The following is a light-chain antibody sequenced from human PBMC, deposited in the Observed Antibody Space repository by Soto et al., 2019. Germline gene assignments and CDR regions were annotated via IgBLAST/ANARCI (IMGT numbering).Light chain of an antibody. CDR1: QSLLQSNGYTY. V-gene: IGKV2-28*01. J-gene: IGKJ2*01. Sequence: DIVMTQSPLSLPVTPGGPASISCRSSQSLLQSNGYTYVDWFLQKPGQSPQLLIFLGSNRASGVPDRFSGSGSGTNVTLKISRVEAEDVGVYYCMQALRTPYTFGQGTKLEIK. CDR3: MQALRTPYT. CDR2: LGS.